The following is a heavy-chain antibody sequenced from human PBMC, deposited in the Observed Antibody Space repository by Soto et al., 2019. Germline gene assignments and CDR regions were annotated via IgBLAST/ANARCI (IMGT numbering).Heavy chain of an antibody. Sequence: QVQLVQSGAEVKKPGSSVKVSCKASGGTFSSYAISWVRQAPGQGLDWMGGIIPIFGTANYAQKFQGRVTITADESTSTAYMELSSLRAEDTAVYYCARGYRVGIFTGYTNPFDYWGQGTLVTVSS. J-gene: IGHJ4*02. CDR1: GGTFSSYA. CDR3: ARGYRVGIFTGYTNPFDY. CDR2: IIPIFGTA. D-gene: IGHD3-9*01. V-gene: IGHV1-69*01.